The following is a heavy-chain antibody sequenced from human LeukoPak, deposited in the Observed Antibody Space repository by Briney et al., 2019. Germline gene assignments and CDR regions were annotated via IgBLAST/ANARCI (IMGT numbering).Heavy chain of an antibody. V-gene: IGHV4-39*07. J-gene: IGHJ2*01. CDR1: GGSISSSSYY. D-gene: IGHD1-14*01. Sequence: PSETLSLTCTVSGGSISSSSYYWGWIRQPPGKGLEWIGSIYYSGSTYYNPSLKSRVTISVDTSKNQFSLKLSSVTAADTAVYYCARFNRRCFDLWGRGTLVTVSS. CDR3: ARFNRRCFDL. CDR2: IYYSGST.